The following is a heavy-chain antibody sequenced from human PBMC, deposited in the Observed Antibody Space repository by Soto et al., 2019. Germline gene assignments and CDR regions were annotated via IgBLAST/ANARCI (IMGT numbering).Heavy chain of an antibody. Sequence: LSLTCTVSGGSVSSGSYYWSWIRQPPGKGLEWIGYIYYSGSTNYNPSLKSRVTISVDTSKNQFSLKLSSVTAADTAVYYCARDLYYYGSGYYYSGMDVWGQGTTVTVSS. V-gene: IGHV4-61*01. CDR1: GGSVSSGSYY. D-gene: IGHD3-10*01. J-gene: IGHJ6*02. CDR2: IYYSGST. CDR3: ARDLYYYGSGYYYSGMDV.